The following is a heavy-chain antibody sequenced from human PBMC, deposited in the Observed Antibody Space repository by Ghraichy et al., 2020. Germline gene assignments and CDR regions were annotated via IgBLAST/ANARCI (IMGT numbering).Heavy chain of an antibody. CDR1: GGSVNSNNYY. J-gene: IGHJ6*02. Sequence: GSLRLSCTVSGGSVNSNNYYWGWIRQPPGKGLEWIGSIYYSGSTYYDPSLKSRVTISVDTSKKQFSLRLSSVTAADTAVYYCARLNFWSGYYNMDVWGQGTTVTVSS. CDR3: ARLNFWSGYYNMDV. CDR2: IYYSGST. V-gene: IGHV4-39*01. D-gene: IGHD3-3*01.